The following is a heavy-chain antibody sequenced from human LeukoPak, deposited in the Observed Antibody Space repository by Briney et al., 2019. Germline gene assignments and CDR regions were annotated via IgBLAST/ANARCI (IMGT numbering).Heavy chain of an antibody. D-gene: IGHD1-14*01. V-gene: IGHV3-11*04. CDR3: ARRNRNYYYMDV. CDR2: ISSSGGSI. Sequence: GGSLRLSCAASGFTFSDYYMSWIRQAPGKGLEWVSYISSSGGSIYYADSVKGRFTISRDNAKNSLYLQMNSLRAEDTAVYYCARRNRNYYYMDVRGKGTTVTVSS. J-gene: IGHJ6*03. CDR1: GFTFSDYY.